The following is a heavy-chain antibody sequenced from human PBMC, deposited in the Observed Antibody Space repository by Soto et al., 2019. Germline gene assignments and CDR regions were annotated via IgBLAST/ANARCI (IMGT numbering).Heavy chain of an antibody. Sequence: SGPTLVNPTQTLTLTCTFSGFSLSTSGVGVGWIRQPPGKALVWLALIYWDDDKRYSPSLKSRLTITKDTSKNQVVLTMTNMDPVDTATYYCAHSSAEYYYDSSGYPNWFDPWGQGTLVTVSS. CDR2: IYWDDDK. CDR1: GFSLSTSGVG. CDR3: AHSSAEYYYDSSGYPNWFDP. V-gene: IGHV2-5*02. J-gene: IGHJ5*02. D-gene: IGHD3-22*01.